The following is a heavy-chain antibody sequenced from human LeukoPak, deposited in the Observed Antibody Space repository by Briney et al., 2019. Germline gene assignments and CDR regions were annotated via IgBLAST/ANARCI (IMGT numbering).Heavy chain of an antibody. CDR3: AREFTIRRDDYHFDY. CDR2: IIPIFGTA. Sequence: SVKVSCKASGGTFSSYAISWVRQAPGQGLEWMGGIIPIFGTANYAQKFQGRVTITADESTSTAYMELSSLRSEDTAVYYCAREFTIRRDDYHFDYWGQGTLVTVSS. CDR1: GGTFSSYA. V-gene: IGHV1-69*13. D-gene: IGHD3-10*01. J-gene: IGHJ4*02.